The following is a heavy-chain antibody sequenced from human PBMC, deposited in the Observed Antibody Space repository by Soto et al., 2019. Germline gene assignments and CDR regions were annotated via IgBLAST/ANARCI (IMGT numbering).Heavy chain of an antibody. V-gene: IGHV3-30*18. Sequence: QVQLVESGGGVVQPGRSLRLSCAASGFTFSSYGMHWVRQAPGKGLEWVAVISYDGSNKYYADSVKGRFTISRDNSKNTLYLQMNSLSAEDTAVYYCAKDVDLERAFDYWGQGTLVTVSS. CDR2: ISYDGSNK. CDR1: GFTFSSYG. D-gene: IGHD1-1*01. J-gene: IGHJ4*02. CDR3: AKDVDLERAFDY.